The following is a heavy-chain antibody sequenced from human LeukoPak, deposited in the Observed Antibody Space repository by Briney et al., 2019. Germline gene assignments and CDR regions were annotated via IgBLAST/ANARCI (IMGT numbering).Heavy chain of an antibody. CDR1: GYSISSGYF. J-gene: IGHJ3*01. CDR3: ARETEKQWQY. D-gene: IGHD6-19*01. CDR2: IFHSGST. Sequence: SETLSLTCIVSGYSISSGYFWGWVRQPPGKGLEWIASIFHSGSTFYNPSVKSRVTISVDTSKNQFSLTLRSVTAADTAVYYCARETEKQWQYWGQGTMATVSS. V-gene: IGHV4-38-2*02.